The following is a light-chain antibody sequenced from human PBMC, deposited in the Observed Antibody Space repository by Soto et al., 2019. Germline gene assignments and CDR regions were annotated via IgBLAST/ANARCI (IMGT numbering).Light chain of an antibody. J-gene: IGLJ2*01. V-gene: IGLV1-51*01. CDR2: DDN. Sequence: QSVLTQPASVSATPGEKVTISCSGRGSNIGRNYVSWYRQLPGTAPQLLIYDDNKRHSGVPDRLSGSRYGTSASLAIAGLQPGDEADYYCGTGDESLGAGVFGGGTKLTVL. CDR3: GTGDESLGAGV. CDR1: GSNIGRNY.